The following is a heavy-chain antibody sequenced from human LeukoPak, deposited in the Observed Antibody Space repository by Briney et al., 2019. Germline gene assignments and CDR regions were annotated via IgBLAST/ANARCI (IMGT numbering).Heavy chain of an antibody. CDR1: GYSISSGYY. CDR3: ARVRIAAAGLRLDY. D-gene: IGHD6-13*01. Sequence: SETLSLTCTVSGYSISSGYYWGWIRQPPGKGLEWIGSIYHSGSTYYNPSLKSRVTISVDTSKNQFSLKLSSVTAADTAVYYCARVRIAAAGLRLDYWGQGTLVTVSS. J-gene: IGHJ4*02. CDR2: IYHSGST. V-gene: IGHV4-38-2*02.